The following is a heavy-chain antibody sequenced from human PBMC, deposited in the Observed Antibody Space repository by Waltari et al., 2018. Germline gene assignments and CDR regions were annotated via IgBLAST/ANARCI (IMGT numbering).Heavy chain of an antibody. Sequence: QVQLVQSGAEVQKPGSSVKVSCKASGGTFSSYAISWVRRAPGQGLEWMGGIIPIFGTANYAQKFQGRVTITTDESTSTAYMELSSLRSEDTAVYYCARAEADFWSGFWNWFDPWGQGTLVTVSS. J-gene: IGHJ5*02. CDR3: ARAEADFWSGFWNWFDP. CDR1: GGTFSSYA. V-gene: IGHV1-69*05. D-gene: IGHD3-3*01. CDR2: IIPIFGTA.